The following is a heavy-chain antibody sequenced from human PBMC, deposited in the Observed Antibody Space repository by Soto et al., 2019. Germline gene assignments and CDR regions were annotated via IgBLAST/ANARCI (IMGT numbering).Heavy chain of an antibody. J-gene: IGHJ6*02. CDR1: GGSISSYY. D-gene: IGHD3-10*01. CDR3: ARQGFGPLHGLDDV. Sequence: QVQLQESGPGLVKPWETLSLSCTVSGGSISSYYWSWIRLPPGKPMEWIGYVHHSWGSSYNPSLQSRVAISLDTSKSHFSLELTSVTAADMAVYYCARQGFGPLHGLDDVSGQGTTVIVSS. V-gene: IGHV4-59*08. CDR2: VHHSWGS.